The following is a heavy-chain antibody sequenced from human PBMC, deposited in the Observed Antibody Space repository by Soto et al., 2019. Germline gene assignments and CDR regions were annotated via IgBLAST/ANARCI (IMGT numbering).Heavy chain of an antibody. D-gene: IGHD1-26*01. CDR2: ISSSGSTI. J-gene: IGHJ5*02. CDR1: GFTFSSYE. Sequence: GSLSLSCAASGFTFSSYEMNWVRQAPGKGLEWVSYISSSGSTIYYADSVKGRFTISRDNAKNSLYLQMNSLRAEDTAVYYCARDSGSWFDPWGQGTLVTVSS. CDR3: ARDSGSWFDP. V-gene: IGHV3-48*03.